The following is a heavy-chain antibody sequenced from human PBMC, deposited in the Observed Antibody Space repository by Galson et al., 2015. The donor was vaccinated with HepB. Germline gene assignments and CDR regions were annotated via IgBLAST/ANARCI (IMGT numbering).Heavy chain of an antibody. V-gene: IGHV3-33*08. J-gene: IGHJ4*02. D-gene: IGHD7-27*01. CDR1: GFTFSSYA. Sequence: SLRLSCAASGFTFSSYAMHWVRQAPGKGLEWVARIWYDESDKLYVDSVKDRFTISRDDSRNTLYLQMNSLSAEDTAVYHCAREEAGDYHFDYWGQGTLVTVSS. CDR3: AREEAGDYHFDY. CDR2: IWYDESDK.